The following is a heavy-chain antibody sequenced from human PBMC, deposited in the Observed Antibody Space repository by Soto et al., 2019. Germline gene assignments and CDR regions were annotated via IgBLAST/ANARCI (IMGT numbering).Heavy chain of an antibody. V-gene: IGHV3-23*01. D-gene: IGHD3-16*02. CDR2: ISGSGGST. CDR1: GFTFSSYA. J-gene: IGHJ6*04. CDR3: ADAYDYIWGSYRHDVDV. Sequence: EVQLLESGGGLVQPGGSLRLSCAASGFTFSSYAMSWVRQAPGKGLEWVSAISGSGGSTYYADSVKGRFTISRDNSKNTLYLQMNRLGAEDTAVYYCADAYDYIWGSYRHDVDVTGKGTTVTVSS.